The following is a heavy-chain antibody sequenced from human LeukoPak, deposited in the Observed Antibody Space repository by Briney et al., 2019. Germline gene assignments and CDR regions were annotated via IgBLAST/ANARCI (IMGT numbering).Heavy chain of an antibody. V-gene: IGHV1-69*02. CDR2: IIPILGIA. CDR3: ARSRYDSSGYYYY. Sequence: SVKVSXKASGGTFSSYTISWVRQAPGQGLEWMGRIIPILGIANYAQKFQGRVTITADKSTSTAYMELSSLRSEDTAVYYCARSRYDSSGYYYYWGQRTLVTVSS. J-gene: IGHJ4*02. CDR1: GGTFSSYT. D-gene: IGHD3-22*01.